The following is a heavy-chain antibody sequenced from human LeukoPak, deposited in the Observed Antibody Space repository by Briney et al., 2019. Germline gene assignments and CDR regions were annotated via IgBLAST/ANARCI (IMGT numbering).Heavy chain of an antibody. Sequence: GGSLRLSCAASGFTFSTYWMHWVRQAPGKGLAWVSRIKSDGSTNYADSVKGRFTISRDNAKNSVYLQMNSLGAEDTAVYYCARGWGEKGYCRGGTCNNPQFDYWGQGILVTVSS. J-gene: IGHJ4*02. CDR1: GFTFSTYW. CDR3: ARGWGEKGYCRGGTCNNPQFDY. V-gene: IGHV3-74*01. D-gene: IGHD2-15*01. CDR2: IKSDGST.